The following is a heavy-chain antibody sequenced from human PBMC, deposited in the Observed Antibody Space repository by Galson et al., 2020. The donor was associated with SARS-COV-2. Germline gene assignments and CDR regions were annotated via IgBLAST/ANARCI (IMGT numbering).Heavy chain of an antibody. D-gene: IGHD1-26*01. CDR1: GASISSSSYC. V-gene: IGHV4-39*01. CDR2: IYYSGRT. CDR3: ARRVWGDY. J-gene: IGHJ4*02. Sequence: SETLSLTCTVSGASISSSSYCWGWIRQPPGKGLEWIGSIYYSGRTYYNPSLKSRVTMSVDTSKNQFSLKLSSVTAADTAVYYCARRVWGDYWGQGTLVIVSS.